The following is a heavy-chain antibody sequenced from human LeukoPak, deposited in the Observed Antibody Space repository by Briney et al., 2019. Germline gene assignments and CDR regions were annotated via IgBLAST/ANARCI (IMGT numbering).Heavy chain of an antibody. J-gene: IGHJ4*02. CDR1: GFTFSSYA. Sequence: GGSLRLSCAASGFTFSSYAMTWVRQAPGKGLEWTSNIRTTAEGAKYAYYADSVKGRVTISRDDGKNTLYLHMNSLRDDDTAVYYCATDQRYAFDYWGQGILVTVSS. CDR2: IRTTAEGAKYA. CDR3: ATDQRYAFDY. V-gene: IGHV3-48*02. D-gene: IGHD3-9*01.